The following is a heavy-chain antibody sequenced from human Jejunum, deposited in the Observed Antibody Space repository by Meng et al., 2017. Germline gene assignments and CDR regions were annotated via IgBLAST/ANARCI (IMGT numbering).Heavy chain of an antibody. CDR3: ARAYSSSWYSYHYYGMDV. CDR1: GYTFSSYD. V-gene: IGHV1-8*02. D-gene: IGHD6-13*01. CDR2: MNPNSDDT. J-gene: IGHJ6*02. Sequence: ASVKVSCKASGYTFSSYDINWVRQATGQGLEWMGWMNPNSDDTGYAQKFQGRVTNTRNTSISTAYMELSSLRSEDTALYYCARAYSSSWYSYHYYGMDVWGQGTTVTVSS.